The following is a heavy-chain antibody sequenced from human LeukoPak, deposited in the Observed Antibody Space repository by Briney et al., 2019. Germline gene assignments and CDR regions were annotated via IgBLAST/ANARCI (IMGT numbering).Heavy chain of an antibody. CDR2: IHHSGST. CDR1: GGSFSGYY. CDR3: ARSSRQLVRYYYYYYMDV. V-gene: IGHV4-34*01. J-gene: IGHJ6*03. D-gene: IGHD6-13*01. Sequence: PSETLSLTCAVYGGSFSGYYWSWIRQPPGKGLEWIGEIHHSGSTNYNPSLKSRVTISVDTSKNQFSLKLSSVTAADTAVYYCARSSRQLVRYYYYYYMDVWGKGTTVTVSS.